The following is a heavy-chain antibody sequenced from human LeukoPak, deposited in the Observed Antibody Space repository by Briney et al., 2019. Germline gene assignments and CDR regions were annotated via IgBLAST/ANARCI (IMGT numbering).Heavy chain of an antibody. Sequence: GGSLRLSCAASGFTFSNYGMHWVRQAPGKGLEWVAFIRYDGSNKYYADSVKGRFTISRDNSKNTLYLQMNSLRAEDTAVYYCAKAFTLVVPAAPFDYWGQGTLVTVSS. J-gene: IGHJ4*02. CDR3: AKAFTLVVPAAPFDY. D-gene: IGHD2-2*01. CDR2: IRYDGSNK. V-gene: IGHV3-30*02. CDR1: GFTFSNYG.